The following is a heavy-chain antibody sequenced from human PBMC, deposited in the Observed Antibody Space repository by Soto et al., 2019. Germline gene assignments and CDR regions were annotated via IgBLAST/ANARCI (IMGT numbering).Heavy chain of an antibody. D-gene: IGHD3-3*01. CDR2: FDPEDGET. V-gene: IGHV1-24*01. J-gene: IGHJ6*02. CDR1: GYTLTELS. Sequence: GASVKVSCKVSGYTLTELSMHWVRQAPGKGLGWMGGFDPEDGETIYAQKFQGRVTMTEDTSTDTAYMELSSLRSEDTAVYYCATQNDFWSGSRYYYGMDVWGQGTTVTVSS. CDR3: ATQNDFWSGSRYYYGMDV.